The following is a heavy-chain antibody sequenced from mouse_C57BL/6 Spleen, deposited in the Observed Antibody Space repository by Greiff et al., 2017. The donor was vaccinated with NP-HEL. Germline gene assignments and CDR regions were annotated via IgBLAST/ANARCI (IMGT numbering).Heavy chain of an antibody. CDR2: ISSGSSTI. V-gene: IGHV5-17*01. CDR1: GFTFSDYG. CDR3: ARGGYYYGSSPSYYFDY. J-gene: IGHJ2*01. D-gene: IGHD1-1*01. Sequence: EVMLVESGGGLVKPGGSLKLSCAASGFTFSDYGMHWVRQAPEKGLEWVAYISSGSSTIYYADTVKGRFTISRDNAKNTLFLQMTSLRSEDTAMYYCARGGYYYGSSPSYYFDYWGQGTTLTVSS.